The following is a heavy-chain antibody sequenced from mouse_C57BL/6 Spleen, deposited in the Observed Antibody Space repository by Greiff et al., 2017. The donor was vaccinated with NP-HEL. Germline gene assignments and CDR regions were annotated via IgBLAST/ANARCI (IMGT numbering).Heavy chain of an antibody. CDR3: ARSGGSVDY. Sequence: QVQLKQPGAELVRPGSSVKLSCKASGYTFTSYWMHWVKQRPIQGLEWIGNIDPSDSETHYNQKFKDKATLTVDKSSSTAYMQLSSLTSEDSAVYYCARSGGSVDYWGQGTTLTVSS. CDR2: IDPSDSET. J-gene: IGHJ2*01. CDR1: GYTFTSYW. V-gene: IGHV1-52*01. D-gene: IGHD1-1*01.